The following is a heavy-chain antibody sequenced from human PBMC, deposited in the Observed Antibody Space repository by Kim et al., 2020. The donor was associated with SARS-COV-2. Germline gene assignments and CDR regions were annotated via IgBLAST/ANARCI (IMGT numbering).Heavy chain of an antibody. CDR3: ARDLTYNRFGESNFYYYGMDV. V-gene: IGHV3-30*01. Sequence: FTISRDNSKNTLYLQMNSLRAEDTAVYYCARDLTYNRFGESNFYYYGMDVWGQGTTVTVSS. J-gene: IGHJ6*02. D-gene: IGHD3-10*01.